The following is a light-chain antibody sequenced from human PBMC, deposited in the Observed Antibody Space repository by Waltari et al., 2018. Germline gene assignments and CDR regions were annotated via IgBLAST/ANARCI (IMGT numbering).Light chain of an antibody. CDR1: QSVLYSPNNKNY. CDR3: QQYHSVPRT. J-gene: IGKJ1*01. Sequence: DIVLTQSPDSLAVSPCERATITRNSSQSVLYSPNNKNYSGWFQQKAGQPPKLLIYWASMREYGVPDRFSGSGSGTDFTLTISSLQAEDVAVYYCQQYHSVPRTFGQGTKVEI. CDR2: WAS. V-gene: IGKV4-1*01.